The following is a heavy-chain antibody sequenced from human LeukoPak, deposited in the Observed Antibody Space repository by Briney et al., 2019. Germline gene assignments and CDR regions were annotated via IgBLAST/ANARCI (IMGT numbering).Heavy chain of an antibody. CDR3: ARDRDLGY. Sequence: PSETLSPTCTVSGGSISSYSWSWIRQPAGKGLEWIGRFYTSGSTNYNPSLKSRLTMSVDTPKNQFSLNLSSVTAADTAVYYCARDRDLGYWGQGALVTVSS. CDR2: FYTSGST. CDR1: GGSISSYS. J-gene: IGHJ4*02. V-gene: IGHV4-4*07. D-gene: IGHD7-27*01.